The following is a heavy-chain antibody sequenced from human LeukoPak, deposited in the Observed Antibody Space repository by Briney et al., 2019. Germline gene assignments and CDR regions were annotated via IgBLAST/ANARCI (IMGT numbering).Heavy chain of an antibody. CDR3: ARGGGYDFWSGYSDYGMDV. D-gene: IGHD3-3*01. J-gene: IGHJ6*02. CDR2: INPNSGGT. CDR1: GYTFTGYY. Sequence: ASVKVPCKASGYTFTGYYMHWVRQAPGQGLEWMGRINPNSGGTNYAQKFQGRVTMTRDTSISTAYMELSRLRSDDTAVYYCARGGGYDFWSGYSDYGMDVWGQGTTVTVSS. V-gene: IGHV1-2*06.